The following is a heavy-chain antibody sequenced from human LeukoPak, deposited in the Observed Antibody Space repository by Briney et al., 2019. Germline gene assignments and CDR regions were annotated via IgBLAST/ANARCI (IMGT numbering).Heavy chain of an antibody. J-gene: IGHJ4*02. CDR3: ARVINVSPFDY. CDR1: GYTFTGYY. CDR2: INPNSGGT. Sequence: VASVKVSCKASGYTFTGYYMHWVRQAPGQGLEWVGWINPNSGGTNYAQKFQGRVTMTRDTSISTAYMELSRLRSDDTAVYYCARVINVSPFDYWGQGTLVTVSS. V-gene: IGHV1-2*02. D-gene: IGHD3-16*01.